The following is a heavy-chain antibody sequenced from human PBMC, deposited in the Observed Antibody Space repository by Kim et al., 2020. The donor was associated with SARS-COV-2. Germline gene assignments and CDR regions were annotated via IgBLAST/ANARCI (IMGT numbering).Heavy chain of an antibody. V-gene: IGHV3-49*02. CDR3: TRDRIQLWSRYGMDV. J-gene: IGHJ6*02. D-gene: IGHD5-18*01. Sequence: ASVKGRFTISRDDSKSIAYLQMNSLKTEDTAVYYCTRDRIQLWSRYGMDVWGQGTTVTVSS.